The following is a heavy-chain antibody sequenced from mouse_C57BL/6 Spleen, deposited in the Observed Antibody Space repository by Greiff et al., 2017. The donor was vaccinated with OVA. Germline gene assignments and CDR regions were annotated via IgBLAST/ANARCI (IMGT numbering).Heavy chain of an antibody. J-gene: IGHJ2*01. CDR2: ISDGGSYT. D-gene: IGHD3-2*02. CDR1: GFTFSSYA. Sequence: DVMLVESGGGLVKPGGSLKLSCAASGFTFSSYAMSWVRQTPEKRLEWVATISDGGSYTYYPDNVKGRFTISRDNAKNNLYLQMSHLKSEDTAMYYCARSYSSGYGGDYFDYWGQGTTLTVSS. V-gene: IGHV5-4*03. CDR3: ARSYSSGYGGDYFDY.